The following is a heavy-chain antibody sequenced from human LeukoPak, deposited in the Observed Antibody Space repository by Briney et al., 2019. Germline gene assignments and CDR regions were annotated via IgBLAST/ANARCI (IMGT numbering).Heavy chain of an antibody. D-gene: IGHD3-22*01. Sequence: SETLSLTCTVSGGSISSYYWSWIRQPAGKRLEWIGRIYTSGSTNYNPSLKSRVTMSVDTSKNQFSLKLSSVTAADTAVYYCARVVTMIVVVTSTYAFDIWGQGTMVTVSS. J-gene: IGHJ3*02. CDR2: IYTSGST. CDR3: ARVVTMIVVVTSTYAFDI. V-gene: IGHV4-4*07. CDR1: GGSISSYY.